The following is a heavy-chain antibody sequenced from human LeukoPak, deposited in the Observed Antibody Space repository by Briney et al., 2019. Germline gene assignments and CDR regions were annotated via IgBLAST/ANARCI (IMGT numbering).Heavy chain of an antibody. V-gene: IGHV1-24*01. CDR3: AAGGIYSLLDY. D-gene: IGHD3-10*01. J-gene: IGHJ4*02. Sequence: GASVKVSYKDSGDTLSELTIRWVRQAPGKGLEWMGGFDPGAGEILYAQQFQGRVTMTEDTSTDTAYMELTSLRSEDSGVYFCAAGGIYSLLDYWGQGTLVTVSS. CDR2: FDPGAGEI. CDR1: GDTLSELT.